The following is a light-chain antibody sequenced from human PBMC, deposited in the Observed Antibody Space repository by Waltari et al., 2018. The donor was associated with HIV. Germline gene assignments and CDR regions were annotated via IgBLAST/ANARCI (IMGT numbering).Light chain of an antibody. J-gene: IGLJ3*02. CDR2: EVA. V-gene: IGLV2-23*02. CDR1: DVASYTL. Sequence: QSALTQPASVSGSPGQSITISCTGDVASYTLLSWYQQDPGKAPKLIIYEVAKRPSGISNRFSGSKSGNTASLVISGLQAEDEADYYCFSYGPRGTLVFGGGTRLTVL. CDR3: FSYGPRGTLV.